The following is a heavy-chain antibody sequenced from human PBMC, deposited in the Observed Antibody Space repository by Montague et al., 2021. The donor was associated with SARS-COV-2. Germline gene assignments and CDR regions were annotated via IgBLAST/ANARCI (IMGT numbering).Heavy chain of an antibody. V-gene: IGHV4-61*02. CDR1: GASISTGIYY. Sequence: TLSLTCTVSGASISTGIYYWSWIRQPAGKGLEWIGRIRTTGHTDYXSSLESRVFMSVDTSTNQFSLSLTSVTAADTAVYFCARFGSGTLEFDLWGRGTLVTVSS. CDR3: ARFGSGTLEFDL. CDR2: IRTTGHT. D-gene: IGHD1-26*01. J-gene: IGHJ4*02.